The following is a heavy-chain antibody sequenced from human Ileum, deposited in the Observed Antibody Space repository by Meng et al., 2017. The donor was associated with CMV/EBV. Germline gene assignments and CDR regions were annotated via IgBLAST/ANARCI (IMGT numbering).Heavy chain of an antibody. CDR2: VNNRGRT. CDR3: ASGRLQFTPSALQH. CDR1: GEPLNGFF. D-gene: IGHD5-24*01. V-gene: IGHV4-34*02. Sequence: QGHLQQWGAGLLKPSETLSLTCAVSGEPLNGFFCSWIRQPPGRGLEWIGEVNNRGRTNYNPSLKSRLTISIDTSKRQLSLMVTSVTAADSAIYYCASGRLQFTPSALQHWGPGTLVTVSS. J-gene: IGHJ1*01.